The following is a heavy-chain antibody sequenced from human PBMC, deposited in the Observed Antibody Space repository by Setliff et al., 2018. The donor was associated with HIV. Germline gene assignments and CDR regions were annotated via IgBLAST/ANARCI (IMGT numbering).Heavy chain of an antibody. V-gene: IGHV3-7*03. J-gene: IGHJ4*02. D-gene: IGHD1-26*01. CDR1: GFSLRNFW. Sequence: PGGSLRLSCAASGFSLRNFWMAWVRQAPGKGLEWVASIKEDGTRTYYVDSVKGRFTIYNDYAKNSVYLQMNSLRDEDTDLYYCVRAGWELDFWGQGTPVTVSS. CDR3: VRAGWELDF. CDR2: IKEDGTRT.